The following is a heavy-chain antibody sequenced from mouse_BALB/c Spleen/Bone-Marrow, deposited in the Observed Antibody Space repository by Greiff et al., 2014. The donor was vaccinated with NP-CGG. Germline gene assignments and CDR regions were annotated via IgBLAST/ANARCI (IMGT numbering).Heavy chain of an antibody. CDR2: ISSGSSAI. D-gene: IGHD2-4*01. Sequence: EVHLVESGGGLVQPGGSRKLSCAASGFTFSSFGMHWVRQAPEKGLEWVAYISSGSSAIYYADTVKGRFTISRDNPKDTLFLQMTSLRSEDTAMYYCARGITTGFAYWGQETLVTVSA. CDR3: ARGITTGFAY. V-gene: IGHV5-17*02. J-gene: IGHJ3*01. CDR1: GFTFSSFG.